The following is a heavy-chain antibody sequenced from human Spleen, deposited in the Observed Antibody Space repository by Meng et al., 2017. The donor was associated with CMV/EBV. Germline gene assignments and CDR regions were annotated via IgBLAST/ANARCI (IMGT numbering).Heavy chain of an antibody. CDR2: IFYNGNS. J-gene: IGHJ4*02. V-gene: IGHV4-61*01. CDR1: GGSVSSGSYY. D-gene: IGHD5-12*01. CDR3: ARDKVVDILATTTYYFDH. Sequence: SETLSLTCTVSGGSVSSGSYYWSWIRQPPGKGLEWVGSIFYNGNSYYSPSLKSRVAMSIDTSRNQFSLKLSSVTAADMAVYYCARDKVVDILATTTYYFDHWGQGMLVTVSS.